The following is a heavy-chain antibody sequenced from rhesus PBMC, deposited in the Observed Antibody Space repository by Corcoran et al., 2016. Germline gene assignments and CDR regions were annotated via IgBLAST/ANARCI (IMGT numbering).Heavy chain of an antibody. CDR1: GFTFVYSA. CDR3: ARGDSSWADYFDY. D-gene: IGHD6-13*01. J-gene: IGHJ4*01. Sequence: VQLVESVGGVVQPGVSLRLSCAASGFTFVYSALPWVRQAPGKGLEWVSGISWSGGSTYYADSVKGQFTISRDNAKNSLYLQMGSLRAEDTALYYCARGDSSWADYFDYWGQGVLVTVSS. CDR2: ISWSGGST. V-gene: IGHV3-201*01.